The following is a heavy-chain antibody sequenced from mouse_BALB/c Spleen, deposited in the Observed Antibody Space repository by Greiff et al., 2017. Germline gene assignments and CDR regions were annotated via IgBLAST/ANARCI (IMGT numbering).Heavy chain of an antibody. J-gene: IGHJ1*01. V-gene: IGHV5-9-4*01. D-gene: IGHD1-1*01. CDR1: GFTFSSYA. CDR3: ARDGLRRYFDV. Sequence: EVQLVESGGGLVKPGGSLKLSCAASGFTFSSYAMSWVRQSPEKRLEWVAEISSGGSYTYYPDTVTGRFTISRDNAKNTLYLEMSSLRSEDTAMYYCARDGLRRYFDVWGAGTTVTVSS. CDR2: ISSGGSYT.